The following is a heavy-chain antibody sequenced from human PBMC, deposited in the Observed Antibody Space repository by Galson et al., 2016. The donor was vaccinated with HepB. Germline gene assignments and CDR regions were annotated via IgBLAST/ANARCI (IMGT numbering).Heavy chain of an antibody. CDR2: IGTTDDT. CDR3: ARAPAYSSGWTQIDY. CDR1: GFTFSSYD. D-gene: IGHD6-19*01. Sequence: SLRLSCAASGFTFSSYDMHWVRQATGKGLEWVSTIGTTDDTYYPGSVKGRFTISRENARNSLYLQMNSLRADDTAVYYCARAPAYSSGWTQIDYWGQGTLVTVSS. V-gene: IGHV3-13*01. J-gene: IGHJ4*02.